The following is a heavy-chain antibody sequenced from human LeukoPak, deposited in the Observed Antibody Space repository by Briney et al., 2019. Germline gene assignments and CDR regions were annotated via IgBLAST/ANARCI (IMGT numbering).Heavy chain of an antibody. D-gene: IGHD1-26*01. CDR2: ISSGGST. Sequence: SETLSLTCTVSFGSVSSNTYFWGWIRQPPGKGLEWIGSISSGGSTHYNPSLKSRVTISIDRSKNQFSLRLSSVTAADTAVYYCARDGRGSGWEPVFDANYYYYMDVWGRGTTVTVSS. V-gene: IGHV4-39*07. CDR1: FGSVSSNTYF. J-gene: IGHJ6*03. CDR3: ARDGRGSGWEPVFDANYYYYMDV.